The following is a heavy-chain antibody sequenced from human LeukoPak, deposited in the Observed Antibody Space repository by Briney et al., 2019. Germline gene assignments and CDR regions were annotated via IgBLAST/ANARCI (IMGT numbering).Heavy chain of an antibody. CDR2: ISVNGGTT. V-gene: IGHV3-23*01. CDR3: AKGRHYGDVDAFDI. Sequence: GGSLRLSCAASGFTFSSYAMTWVRQAPGKGLEWVSSISVNGGTTYYADSVKGRFTISRDSSKNTLYLQMNSLRAKDTAVYYCAKGRHYGDVDAFDIWGQGTMVTVSS. J-gene: IGHJ3*02. D-gene: IGHD4-17*01. CDR1: GFTFSSYA.